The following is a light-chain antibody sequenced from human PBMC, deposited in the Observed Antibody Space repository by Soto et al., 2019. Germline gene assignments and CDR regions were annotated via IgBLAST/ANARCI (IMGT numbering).Light chain of an antibody. CDR3: SSYTSSSTQV. V-gene: IGLV2-14*01. J-gene: IGLJ2*01. CDR1: SSDVGGYNY. CDR2: DVS. Sequence: QSALTQPASVSGSPGQSITISCTGTSSDVGGYNYVSWYQQHPGKAPKLMIYDVSNRPSGVSNRFSGSKSVNTASLTISGLQAEDEADYYCSSYTSSSTQVFGGGTKLTVL.